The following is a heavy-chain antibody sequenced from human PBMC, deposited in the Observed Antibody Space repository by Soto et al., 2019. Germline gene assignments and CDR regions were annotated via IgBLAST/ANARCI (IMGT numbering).Heavy chain of an antibody. CDR1: GFFFSAYC. CDR3: ARGPEGFNPLPNNWFDP. D-gene: IGHD1-26*01. V-gene: IGHV3-7*01. CDR2: IKQDGSET. Sequence: GGSLRLSCAASGFFFSAYCMSWVRQAPGKGLEWVASIKQDGSETYYLDSVKGRFTFSRDNAKNSLDLQMSRLRAEDTAVYYCARGPEGFNPLPNNWFDPWGPGTPVTGSS. J-gene: IGHJ5*02.